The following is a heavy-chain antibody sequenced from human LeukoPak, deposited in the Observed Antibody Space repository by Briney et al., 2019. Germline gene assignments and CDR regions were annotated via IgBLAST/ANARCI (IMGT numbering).Heavy chain of an antibody. V-gene: IGHV4-59*08. Sequence: ASETLSLTCTVSGGSISSYYWSWIRQPPGKGLEWIGYIYYSGSTNCNPSLKSRVTISVDTSKNQFSLKLTSMTAADTAVYYCARHLDSYGYNVGDYWGQGTLV. CDR1: GGSISSYY. CDR2: IYYSGST. J-gene: IGHJ4*02. CDR3: ARHLDSYGYNVGDY. D-gene: IGHD5-18*01.